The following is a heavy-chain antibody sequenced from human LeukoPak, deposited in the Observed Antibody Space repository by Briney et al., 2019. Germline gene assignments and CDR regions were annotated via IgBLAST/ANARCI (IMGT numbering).Heavy chain of an antibody. CDR3: ARVAHYGSGSHWFDP. CDR1: GYTFTGYY. D-gene: IGHD3-10*01. CDR2: INPNTGGT. Sequence: GASVKVSCKASGYTFTGYYIHWVRQAPGQGLEWMGWINPNTGGTNYAQKFRGWVTMTRDTSINTAYMELRRLRSDDTAVYYCARVAHYGSGSHWFDPWGQGTLVTVSS. V-gene: IGHV1-2*04. J-gene: IGHJ5*02.